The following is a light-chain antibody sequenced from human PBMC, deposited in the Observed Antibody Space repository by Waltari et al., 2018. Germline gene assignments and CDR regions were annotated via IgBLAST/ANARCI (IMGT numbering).Light chain of an antibody. CDR2: GNN. Sequence: QSVLTQPPSMSGAPGQRVTISCTGSSSNIGAGHDVHWYRVFPGTAPKLLIYGNNNRPSGVPDRFSGSKSDTSASLAIGGLQAEDEADYYCQSFDIRLSGGVVFGGGTKVTVL. CDR1: SSNIGAGHD. V-gene: IGLV1-40*01. J-gene: IGLJ3*02. CDR3: QSFDIRLSGGVV.